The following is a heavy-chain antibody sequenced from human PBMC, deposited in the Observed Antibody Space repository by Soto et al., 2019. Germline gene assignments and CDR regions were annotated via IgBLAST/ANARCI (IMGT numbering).Heavy chain of an antibody. V-gene: IGHV4-39*01. D-gene: IGHD4-17*01. CDR1: GGSISSSSYY. J-gene: IGHJ6*02. CDR3: ARHIRYGDYPYLYYYYGMDV. Sequence: PSETLSLTCTVSGGSISSSSYYWGWIRQPPGKGLEWIGSIYYSGSTYYNPSLKSRVTISVDTSKNQFSLKLSSVTAADTAVYYCARHIRYGDYPYLYYYYGMDVWGQGTTVT. CDR2: IYYSGST.